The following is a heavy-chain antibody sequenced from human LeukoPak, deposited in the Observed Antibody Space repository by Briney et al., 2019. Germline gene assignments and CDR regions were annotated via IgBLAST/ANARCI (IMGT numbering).Heavy chain of an antibody. J-gene: IGHJ4*02. D-gene: IGHD5-18*01. Sequence: SETLSLTCAVYGGSFSGYYWSWIRQPPGKGLEWIGEINHSGSTNYNPSLKSRVTISVDTSKNQFSLKLSSVTAADTAVYYCAREPRDTAMVLAYYFDYWGQGTPVTVSS. CDR2: INHSGST. V-gene: IGHV4-34*01. CDR1: GGSFSGYY. CDR3: AREPRDTAMVLAYYFDY.